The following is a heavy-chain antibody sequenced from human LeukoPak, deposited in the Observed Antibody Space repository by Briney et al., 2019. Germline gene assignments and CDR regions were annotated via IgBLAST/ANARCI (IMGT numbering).Heavy chain of an antibody. V-gene: IGHV3-48*03. D-gene: IGHD2-15*01. CDR2: ISSSGSTI. CDR3: ARDPYCSGGSCQGGYWYFDL. J-gene: IGHJ2*01. Sequence: GGSLRLSCAASGFTFSSYEMNWVRQAPGKGLEWVSYISSSGSTIYYADSVKGRFTISRDNAKNSLYLQMNSLRAEDTAVYYCARDPYCSGGSCQGGYWYFDLWGHGTLVTVSS. CDR1: GFTFSSYE.